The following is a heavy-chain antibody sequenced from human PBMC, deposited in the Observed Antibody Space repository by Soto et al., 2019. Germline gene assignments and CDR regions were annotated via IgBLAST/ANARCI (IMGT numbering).Heavy chain of an antibody. Sequence: PSETLSLTCTVSGGSIRSYYWSWIRQPPGKGLEWIGYIYYSGSTNYNPSLKSRVTISVDTSKNQFSLKLTSVTAADTAVYYCARDLHDYSVWGQGTLVTVSS. J-gene: IGHJ4*02. V-gene: IGHV4-59*01. CDR2: IYYSGST. D-gene: IGHD4-17*01. CDR3: ARDLHDYSV. CDR1: GGSIRSYY.